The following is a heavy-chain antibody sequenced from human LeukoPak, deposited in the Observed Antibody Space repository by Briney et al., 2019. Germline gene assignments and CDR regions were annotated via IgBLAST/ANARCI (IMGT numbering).Heavy chain of an antibody. CDR1: GYTFTGYY. J-gene: IGHJ4*02. Sequence: EASVKVSCKASGYTFTGYYMHWVRQAPGQGLEWMGWINPNSGGTNYAQKFQGRVTMTRDTSISTAYMELSRLRSDDTAVDYCARETDSYGDYWGQGTLVTVSS. V-gene: IGHV1-2*02. CDR3: ARETDSYGDY. CDR2: INPNSGGT. D-gene: IGHD5-18*01.